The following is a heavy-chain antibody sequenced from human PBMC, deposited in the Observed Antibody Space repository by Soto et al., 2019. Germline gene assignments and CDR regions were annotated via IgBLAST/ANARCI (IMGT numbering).Heavy chain of an antibody. Sequence: QVQLVQSEGEMKKPGASVTVSCKASGYNFTNYGISWVRQAPGQGLQWMGWISGYNGNTHDAHKFQGRVTLTTDTSPATAYIELRSLRSDGTAVYYCARDIVVGTPAIPLPLYPYDGMDVWGQGTTVTVSS. V-gene: IGHV1-18*04. J-gene: IGHJ6*02. CDR3: ARDIVVGTPAIPLPLYPYDGMDV. D-gene: IGHD2-2*02. CDR1: GYNFTNYG. CDR2: ISGYNGNT.